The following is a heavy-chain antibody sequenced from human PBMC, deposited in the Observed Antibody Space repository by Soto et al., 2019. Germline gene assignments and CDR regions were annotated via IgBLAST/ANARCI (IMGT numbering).Heavy chain of an antibody. CDR1: GFAFSSYS. J-gene: IGHJ4*02. CDR3: ARGRLLVIRRPVHLFDY. D-gene: IGHD3-10*01. V-gene: IGHV3-48*02. CDR2: ISSSSSTI. Sequence: GGSLRLSCAASGFAFSSYSMNWVRQAPGKGLEWVSYISSSSSTIYYADSVKGRLTISRDNAKNSLYLQMNSLRDEDTAVYYCARGRLLVIRRPVHLFDYWGQGTLVTVSS.